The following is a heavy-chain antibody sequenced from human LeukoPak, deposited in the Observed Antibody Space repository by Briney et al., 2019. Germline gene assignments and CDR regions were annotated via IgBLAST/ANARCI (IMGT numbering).Heavy chain of an antibody. CDR3: ARGQGGRYYYYYYGMDV. J-gene: IGHJ6*02. CDR1: GYTFTSYD. V-gene: IGHV1-8*01. CDR2: MNPNSGNT. D-gene: IGHD2-15*01. Sequence: ASAKVSCKASGYTFTSYDINWVRQATGQGLEWMGWMNPNSGNTGYAQKFQGRVTMTRNTSISTAYMELSSLRSEDTAVYYCARGQGGRYYYYYYGMDVWGQGTTVTVSS.